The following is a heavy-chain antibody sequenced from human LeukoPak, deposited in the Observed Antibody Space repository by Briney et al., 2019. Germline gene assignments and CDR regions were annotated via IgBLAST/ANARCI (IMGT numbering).Heavy chain of an antibody. J-gene: IGHJ5*02. CDR3: ARPVPLAGAGKGDWFDP. CDR2: INAGNGNT. D-gene: IGHD6-13*01. CDR1: GYTFTSYA. V-gene: IGHV1-3*01. Sequence: ASVKVSCKASGYTFTSYAMHWVRQAPGQRLEWMGWINAGNGNTKYSQKFQGRVTITRDTSASTAYMELSSLRSEDTAVYYCARPVPLAGAGKGDWFDPWGQGTLVTVSS.